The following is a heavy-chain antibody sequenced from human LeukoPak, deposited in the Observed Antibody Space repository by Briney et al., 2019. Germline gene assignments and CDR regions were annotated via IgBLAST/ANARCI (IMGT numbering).Heavy chain of an antibody. D-gene: IGHD2-2*01. CDR2: ISYDGSNK. Sequence: GGSLRLSCAASGFTFSSYAMHWVRQAPGKGLEWVAVISYDGSNKYYADSVKGRFTISRDNSKNTLYLQMNSLRAEDTAVYYCARTSYQRPYYYGMDVWGQGTTVTVSS. V-gene: IGHV3-30-3*01. CDR1: GFTFSSYA. CDR3: ARTSYQRPYYYGMDV. J-gene: IGHJ6*02.